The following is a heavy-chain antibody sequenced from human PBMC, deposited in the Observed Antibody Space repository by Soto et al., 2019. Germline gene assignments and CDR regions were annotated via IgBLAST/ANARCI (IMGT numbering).Heavy chain of an antibody. J-gene: IGHJ6*02. CDR1: GGSFSGWH. D-gene: IGHD1-1*01. CDR2: ASHTGGT. Sequence: QVQVQQWGAGLLKFSETLSLTCAVNGGSFSGWHWNWIRQPPGKGLEWIGEASHTGGTNYNPSLESRVTISVDRSRNQLSLKLTSLSAADTAVYYCARSRNLEVWGPGTTVIVSS. V-gene: IGHV4-34*01. CDR3: ARSRNLEV.